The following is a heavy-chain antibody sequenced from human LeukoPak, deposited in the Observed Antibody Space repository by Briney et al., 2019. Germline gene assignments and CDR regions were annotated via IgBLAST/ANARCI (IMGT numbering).Heavy chain of an antibody. D-gene: IGHD3-10*01. V-gene: IGHV3-48*01. J-gene: IGHJ4*02. CDR3: ARDYYGSGSRSDY. Sequence: PGGSLRLSCAASGFTFSSYSMNWVRQAPGKGLEWVSYISTGSSIINYADSVKGRFTISRDNAKNSLYLQMNSLRAEDTAVYYCARDYYGSGSRSDYWGQGTLVTVSS. CDR2: ISTGSSII. CDR1: GFTFSSYS.